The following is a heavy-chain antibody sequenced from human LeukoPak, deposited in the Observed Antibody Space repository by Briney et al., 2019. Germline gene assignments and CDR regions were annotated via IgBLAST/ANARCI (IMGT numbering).Heavy chain of an antibody. D-gene: IGHD3-16*01. Sequence: GGSLRLSCAASGFTFSNYAMSWVRQAPGKGLEWVAPISGRGTTTYYADSVKGRFTISRDNSKNTVYLQMNSLIAEDTALYYCAKATDIVGVLDQWGQGTLVTVSS. CDR2: ISGRGTTT. CDR3: AKATDIVGVLDQ. V-gene: IGHV3-23*01. CDR1: GFTFSNYA. J-gene: IGHJ4*02.